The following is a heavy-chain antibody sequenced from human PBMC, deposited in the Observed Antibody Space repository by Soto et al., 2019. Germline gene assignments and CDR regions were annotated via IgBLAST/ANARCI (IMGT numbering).Heavy chain of an antibody. Sequence: GGSLRLSCAASGFTFSSYAMSWVRQAPGKGLEWVSAFSGSGGSTYYADSVKGRFTISRDNSKNTLYLHMNSLSAEDTAVYYCAKGAYSRGRENFDYWGQGTLVTVSS. V-gene: IGHV3-23*01. D-gene: IGHD6-19*01. CDR2: FSGSGGST. CDR1: GFTFSSYA. CDR3: AKGAYSRGRENFDY. J-gene: IGHJ4*02.